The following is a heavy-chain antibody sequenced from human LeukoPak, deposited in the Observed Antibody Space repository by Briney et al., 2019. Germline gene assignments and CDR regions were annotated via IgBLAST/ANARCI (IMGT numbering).Heavy chain of an antibody. J-gene: IGHJ5*02. V-gene: IGHV1-69*05. CDR1: GGTFSSYA. CDR3: ARAPHPIVANRGVYWFDP. Sequence: GSSVKVSCKASGGTFSSYAISWVRQAPGQGLEWMGRIIPIFGTANYAQKFQGRVTITTDESTCTAYMELSSLRSEDTAVYYCARAPHPIVANRGVYWFDPWGQGTLVTVSS. D-gene: IGHD5-12*01. CDR2: IIPIFGTA.